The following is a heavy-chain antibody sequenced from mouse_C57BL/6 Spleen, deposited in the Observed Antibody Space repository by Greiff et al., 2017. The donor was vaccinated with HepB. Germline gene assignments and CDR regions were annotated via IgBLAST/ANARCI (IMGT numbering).Heavy chain of an antibody. CDR3: ARVPHYYAMDY. Sequence: DVKLQESGPGLVKPSQSLSLTCSVTGYSITSGYYWNWIRQFPGNKLEWMGYISYDGSNNYNPSLKNRISITRDTSKNQFFLKLNSVTTEDTATYYCARVPHYYAMDYWGQGTSVTVSS. CDR2: ISYDGSN. CDR1: GYSITSGYY. V-gene: IGHV3-6*01. J-gene: IGHJ4*01.